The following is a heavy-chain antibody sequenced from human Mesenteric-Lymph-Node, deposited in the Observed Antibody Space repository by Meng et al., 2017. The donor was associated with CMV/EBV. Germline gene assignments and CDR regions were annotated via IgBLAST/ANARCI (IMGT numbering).Heavy chain of an antibody. CDR3: TMNLATRWSAHSDY. CDR1: GFTFSDAW. D-gene: IGHD6-6*01. Sequence: GGSLRLSCAASGFTFSDAWMSWVRQAPGMGLEWVGRIRSKSEGGTMDYVAPVKGRFTISRDDSENTLYLQLSSLKTDDTAIYFCTMNLATRWSAHSDYWGQGTLVTVSS. CDR2: IRSKSEGGTM. V-gene: IGHV3-15*01. J-gene: IGHJ4*02.